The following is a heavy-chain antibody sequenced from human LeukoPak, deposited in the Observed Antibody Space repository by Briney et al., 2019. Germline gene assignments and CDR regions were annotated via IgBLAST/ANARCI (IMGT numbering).Heavy chain of an antibody. D-gene: IGHD3-22*01. CDR1: GYTFPSYD. CDR2: MNPNSGNT. V-gene: IGHV1-8*01. Sequence: GASVKVSCKASGYTFPSYDINWVRQATGRGVEWMGWMNPNSGNTGYAQKFQGRVTMTRNTSISTAYMELSSLRSEHTAVYYSARDPGYYYDSSGYYYGEFDYWGQGTLVTVSS. CDR3: ARDPGYYYDSSGYYYGEFDY. J-gene: IGHJ4*02.